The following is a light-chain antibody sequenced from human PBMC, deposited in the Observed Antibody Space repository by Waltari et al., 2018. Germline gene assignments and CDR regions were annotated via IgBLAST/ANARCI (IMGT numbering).Light chain of an antibody. CDR3: QQYDNLPHT. CDR1: QDISNY. J-gene: IGKJ2*01. CDR2: DAS. V-gene: IGKV1-33*01. Sequence: DIQMTQSPSSLSASVGDRVTITCQASQDISNYLNWYQQKPGKAPKLLIYDASNLETVVPSKFSGSGAGTGFTFTISSLQPEDIATYYCQQYDNLPHTFGQGTKLEIK.